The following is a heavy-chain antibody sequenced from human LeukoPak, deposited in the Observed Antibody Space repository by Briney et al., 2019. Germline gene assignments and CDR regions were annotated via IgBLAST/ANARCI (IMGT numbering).Heavy chain of an antibody. CDR3: ARSHPARPRYFDL. CDR1: GGSISSYY. V-gene: IGHV4-59*01. D-gene: IGHD6-6*01. CDR2: IYYSGST. Sequence: PSETLSLTCTVSGGSISSYYWSWIRQPPGKGLEWIGYIYYSGSTNYNPSLKSRVTISVDTSKNQFSLKLSSVTAADTAVYYCARSHPARPRYFDLWGRGTLVTVSS. J-gene: IGHJ2*01.